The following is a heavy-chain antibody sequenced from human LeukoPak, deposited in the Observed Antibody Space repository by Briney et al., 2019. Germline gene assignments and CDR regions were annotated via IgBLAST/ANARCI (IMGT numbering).Heavy chain of an antibody. V-gene: IGHV3-30*04. Sequence: GGSLRLSCTASGFIFNNYAMHWVRRAPGKGLEWVALISYNETNKYYPDSVKGRFTISRDSPKNTVYLQMGSLRADDTAVYYCARVGGSGWYGYIDYWGQGTLVRVSS. CDR3: ARVGGSGWYGYIDY. D-gene: IGHD6-19*01. CDR2: ISYNETNK. J-gene: IGHJ4*02. CDR1: GFIFNNYA.